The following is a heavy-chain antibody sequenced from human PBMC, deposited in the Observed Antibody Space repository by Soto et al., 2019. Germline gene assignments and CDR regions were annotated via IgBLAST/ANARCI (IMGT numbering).Heavy chain of an antibody. CDR2: ISGSGGST. V-gene: IGHV3-23*01. CDR1: GFTFSSYA. D-gene: IGHD3-16*01. CDR3: AKDRLAGGFDY. Sequence: GGSLRLSCAASGFTFSSYAMSWVRQAPGKGLEWVSAISGSGGSTYYADSVKGRFTISRDNSRNTVYLQMNSLRADDTAAYYCAKDRLAGGFDYWGQGTLVTVSS. J-gene: IGHJ4*02.